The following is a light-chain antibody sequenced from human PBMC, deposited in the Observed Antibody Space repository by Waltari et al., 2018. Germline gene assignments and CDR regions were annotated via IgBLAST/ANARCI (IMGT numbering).Light chain of an antibody. J-gene: IGLJ2*01. V-gene: IGLV2-8*01. CDR2: DCS. CDR3: NSYAGSNSVL. CDR1: RSDVVVCNF. Sequence: QSALPQPPSPSGSPGHPVTISCTGTRSDVVVCNFVPCYQQHPGKAPNLMIYDCSKRPSGVPDRFSGSKSGNTAYLTVSGLQAEDEADYYCNSYAGSNSVLFGAGTKLTVL.